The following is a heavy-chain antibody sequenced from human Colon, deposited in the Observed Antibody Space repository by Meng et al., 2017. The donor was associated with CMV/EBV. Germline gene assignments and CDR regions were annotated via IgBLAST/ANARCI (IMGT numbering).Heavy chain of an antibody. J-gene: IGHJ6*02. V-gene: IGHV3-48*04. Sequence: GGSLRLSCVASGFRFMSYSMIWVRQAPGKGLEWVSYISSGGQTIHYADSVKGRFTISRDNTNNSLYLQMSSLRADDTAVYYCARDPSLITISGVVTYGMDVWGPGTTVTVSS. CDR1: GFRFMSYS. CDR2: ISSGGQTI. CDR3: ARDPSLITISGVVTYGMDV. D-gene: IGHD3-3*01.